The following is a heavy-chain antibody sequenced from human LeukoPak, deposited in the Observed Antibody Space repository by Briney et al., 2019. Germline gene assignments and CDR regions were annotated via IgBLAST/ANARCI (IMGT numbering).Heavy chain of an antibody. CDR1: GFTFSDYY. CDR3: ARDLSWRIGSLDY. D-gene: IGHD1-26*01. Sequence: GGSLRLSCAASGFTFSDYYMSWIRQAPGKGLEWVSYISSSSSYTNYADSVKGRFNISRDNAKESVYLQMNSLRAEDTALYYCARDLSWRIGSLDYWGQGTMVTVSS. CDR2: ISSSSSYT. J-gene: IGHJ4*02. V-gene: IGHV3-11*05.